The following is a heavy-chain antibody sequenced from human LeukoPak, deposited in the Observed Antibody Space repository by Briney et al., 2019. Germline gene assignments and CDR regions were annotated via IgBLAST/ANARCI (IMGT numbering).Heavy chain of an antibody. Sequence: SETLSLTCTVSGGSISNYYWSWIRQPPGKGLEWIGYIYYSGSTNYNPSLKSRVTISVDTSKNQFSLKLSSVTAADAAVYYCARASSGYYYAFDYWGQGTLVTVSS. J-gene: IGHJ4*02. CDR1: GGSISNYY. D-gene: IGHD3-22*01. V-gene: IGHV4-59*01. CDR3: ARASSGYYYAFDY. CDR2: IYYSGST.